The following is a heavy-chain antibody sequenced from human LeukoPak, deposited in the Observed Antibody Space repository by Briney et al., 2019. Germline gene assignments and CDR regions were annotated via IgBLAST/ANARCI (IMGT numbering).Heavy chain of an antibody. V-gene: IGHV3-48*03. CDR3: AKIASSGTHYFDS. J-gene: IGHJ4*02. CDR2: ISYSGSTT. D-gene: IGHD6-19*01. CDR1: GFTFTNFE. Sequence: PGGSLRLSCAASGFTFTNFEMNWVRQAPGKGLEWVSYISYSGSTTSYADPVMGRFTISRDNSNNTLYLQMNNLRAEDTAVYYCAKIASSGTHYFDSWGQGTLVTVSS.